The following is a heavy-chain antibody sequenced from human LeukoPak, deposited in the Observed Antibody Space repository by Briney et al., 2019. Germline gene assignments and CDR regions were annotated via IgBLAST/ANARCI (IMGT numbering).Heavy chain of an antibody. CDR2: IKQDGSEK. J-gene: IGHJ4*02. V-gene: IGHV3-7*01. Sequence: GGSLRLSCAASGFTFSSYEMNWVRQAPGKGLEWVANIKQDGSEKYYVDSVKGRFTISRDNAKNSLYLQMNSLRAEDTAVYYCARDSLWFGELLPYFDYWGQGTLVTVSS. D-gene: IGHD3-10*01. CDR1: GFTFSSYE. CDR3: ARDSLWFGELLPYFDY.